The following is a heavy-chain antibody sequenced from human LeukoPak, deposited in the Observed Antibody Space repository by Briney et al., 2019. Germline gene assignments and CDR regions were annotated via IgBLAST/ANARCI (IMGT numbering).Heavy chain of an antibody. V-gene: IGHV3-23*01. J-gene: IGHJ4*02. Sequence: PGGSLRLSCAAPGFTFSSYAMSWVRQAPGKGLGWVSAISGSGGSTYYADSVKGRFTISRDNSKNTLYLQMNSLRAEDTAVYYCAKVLVVVAASCFDYWGQGTLVTVSS. CDR2: ISGSGGST. D-gene: IGHD2-15*01. CDR1: GFTFSSYA. CDR3: AKVLVVVAASCFDY.